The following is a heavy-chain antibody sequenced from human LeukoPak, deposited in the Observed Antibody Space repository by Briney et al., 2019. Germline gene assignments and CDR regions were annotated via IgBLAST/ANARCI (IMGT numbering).Heavy chain of an antibody. J-gene: IGHJ4*02. CDR2: INHSGSA. CDR3: ARGQGTVTTH. Sequence: PSETLSLTCAVSGGSFSGYYWTWIRQPPGKGLEWIGEINHSGSANYSPSLSSRVTISLGMSENQFSLKLTSVTAADTAVYYCARGQGTVTTHWGQGTLVTVPS. D-gene: IGHD4-17*01. CDR1: GGSFSGYY. V-gene: IGHV4-34*01.